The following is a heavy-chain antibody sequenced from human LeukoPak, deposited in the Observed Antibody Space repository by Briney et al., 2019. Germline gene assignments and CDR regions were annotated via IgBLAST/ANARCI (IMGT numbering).Heavy chain of an antibody. Sequence: GGSLRLSCAASGITLTYDWMSWVRQAPGKGLEWVGRIKSKTDGETTDYAAPVKGRFTVSRGDSKNMVALQMNSLKTEDTAVYYCTKERYCASTTCPGAFDLWGQGTMVTVSS. V-gene: IGHV3-15*01. CDR3: TKERYCASTTCPGAFDL. J-gene: IGHJ3*01. D-gene: IGHD2-2*01. CDR2: IKSKTDGETT. CDR1: GITLTYDW.